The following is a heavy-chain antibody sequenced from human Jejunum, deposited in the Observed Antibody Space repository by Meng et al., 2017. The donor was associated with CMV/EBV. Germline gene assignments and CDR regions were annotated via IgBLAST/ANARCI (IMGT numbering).Heavy chain of an antibody. CDR2: IYHSGRT. Sequence: GRLARPGPGLAKPSGTLSPTGDVSGGSIRNDQWWSWVRQAPGKGLEWIGEIYHSGRTNYNPSVKSRVSMSVDKSQNHFSLRLSSVTAADTAVYYCTTLYGDSISWGQGTLVTVSS. D-gene: IGHD4-17*01. J-gene: IGHJ4*02. V-gene: IGHV4-4*02. CDR1: GGSIRNDQW. CDR3: TTLYGDSIS.